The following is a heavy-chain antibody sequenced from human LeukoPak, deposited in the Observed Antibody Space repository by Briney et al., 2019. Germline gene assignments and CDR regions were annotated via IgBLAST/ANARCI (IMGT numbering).Heavy chain of an antibody. V-gene: IGHV1-2*02. CDR2: INPNSGGT. J-gene: IGHJ4*02. CDR3: ARGTTLDGYDPFDY. D-gene: IGHD5-12*01. CDR1: GYTFTGYY. Sequence: ASVKVSCKASGYTFTGYYMHWVRQAPGQGLEWMGWINPNSGGTNYAQKLQGRVTMTTDTSTSTAYMELRSLRSDDTAVYYCARGTTLDGYDPFDYWGQGTLVTVSS.